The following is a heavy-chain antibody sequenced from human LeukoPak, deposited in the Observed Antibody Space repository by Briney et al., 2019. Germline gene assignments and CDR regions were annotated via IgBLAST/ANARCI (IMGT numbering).Heavy chain of an antibody. V-gene: IGHV1-46*01. Sequence: ASVKVSCKASGYTFTSYYMHWVRQAPGQGLEWMGIINPSGGSTSYAQKFQGRVTMTRDTSTTTVYMELSSLRSEDTAVYYCARDKTTVTTQAGFDPWGQGTLVTVSS. CDR3: ARDKTTVTTQAGFDP. CDR2: INPSGGST. D-gene: IGHD4-17*01. J-gene: IGHJ5*02. CDR1: GYTFTSYY.